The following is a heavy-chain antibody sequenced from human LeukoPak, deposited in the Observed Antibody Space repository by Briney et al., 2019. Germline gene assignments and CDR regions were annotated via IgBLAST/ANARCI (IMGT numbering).Heavy chain of an antibody. CDR2: ISGSGGST. V-gene: IGHV3-23*01. D-gene: IGHD3/OR15-3a*01. CDR3: AKSRGRIMIFVAFDP. CDR1: GCTFSSYA. J-gene: IGHJ5*02. Sequence: GGSLRLSCAASGCTFSSYAMSWVRQAPGKGLEWVSAISGSGGSTYYADSVKGRFTISRDNSKNTLYLQMNRLRAEDKAVYYCAKSRGRIMIFVAFDPWGQGTLVTVSS.